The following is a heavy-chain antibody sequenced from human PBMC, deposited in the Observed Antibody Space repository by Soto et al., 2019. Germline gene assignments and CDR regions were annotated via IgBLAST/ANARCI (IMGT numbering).Heavy chain of an antibody. CDR2: ITGSGGGT. CDR3: AKLYYCRVTNCYARDY. V-gene: IGHV3-23*01. J-gene: IGHJ4*02. D-gene: IGHD2-2*01. Sequence: EVQVLESGGGLVQPGGSLRLSCAASGFTFSNYDMNWVRQAPGKGLEWVSLITGSGGGTFYADSVKGRFTISRDNSKNSLHLQMNSLRAEDTAVYYCAKLYYCRVTNCYARDYRGQGNLVTVSS. CDR1: GFTFSNYD.